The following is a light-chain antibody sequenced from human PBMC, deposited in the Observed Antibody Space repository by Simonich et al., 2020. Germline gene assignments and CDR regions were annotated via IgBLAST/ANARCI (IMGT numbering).Light chain of an antibody. V-gene: IGKV2-28*01. CDR2: LGS. CDR3: MQALQTPYT. J-gene: IGKJ2*01. CDR1: QSHLQSNGYNY. Sequence: DIVMTQSPLSLPVTPGEPASISCRSSQSHLQSNGYNYLDWYLQKPGQSPQLLIYLGSNRVTGVPDRFSGSGSGTDFTLKISRVEAEDVGVYYCMQALQTPYTFGQGTKLEIK.